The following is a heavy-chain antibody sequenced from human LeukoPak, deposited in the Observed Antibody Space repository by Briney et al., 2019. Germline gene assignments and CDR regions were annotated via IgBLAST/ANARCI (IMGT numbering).Heavy chain of an antibody. CDR1: GGSISSSSYY. D-gene: IGHD1-7*01. CDR2: FSSGGSA. J-gene: IGHJ4*02. V-gene: IGHV4-39*07. Sequence: SETLSLTCIVPGGSISSSSYYWAWVRQSRGKGREWIVTFSSGGSAYYNPSLTSRVSISKDTSDNQFSLRLYSVTAADTAVYYCARKQTGTMYDVWGQGTQVTVSS. CDR3: ARKQTGTMYDV.